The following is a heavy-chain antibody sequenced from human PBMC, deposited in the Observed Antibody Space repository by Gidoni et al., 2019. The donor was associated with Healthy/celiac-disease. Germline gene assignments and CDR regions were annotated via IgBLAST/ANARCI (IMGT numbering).Heavy chain of an antibody. CDR1: GFTFSSYG. Sequence: QVQLVESGGGVVQPGRSLRLSCAASGFTFSSYGMHWVRQAPGKGLEWVAVISYDGSNKYYADSVKGRFTISRDNSKNTLYLQMNSLRAEDTAVYYCAKDHYYYDSSGYSPLSLWFDPWGQGTLVTVSS. V-gene: IGHV3-30*18. CDR3: AKDHYYYDSSGYSPLSLWFDP. D-gene: IGHD3-22*01. CDR2: ISYDGSNK. J-gene: IGHJ5*02.